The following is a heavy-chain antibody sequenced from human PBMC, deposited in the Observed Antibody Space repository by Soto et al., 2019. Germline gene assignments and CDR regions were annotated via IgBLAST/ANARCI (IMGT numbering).Heavy chain of an antibody. CDR1: GFTFTNYW. CDR2: INSDGSVS. Sequence: EVKLVESRGGLVQPGGSLRLSCAASGFTFTNYWMYWVRQAPGKGLVWVSRINSDGSVSSYADSVKGRLTISRDNVKNTLYLQMNSLRAEDTAVYYCARGDCVGGTCYSLAGSFYYYMDVWGKGTTVTVFS. V-gene: IGHV3-74*01. J-gene: IGHJ6*03. D-gene: IGHD2-15*01. CDR3: ARGDCVGGTCYSLAGSFYYYMDV.